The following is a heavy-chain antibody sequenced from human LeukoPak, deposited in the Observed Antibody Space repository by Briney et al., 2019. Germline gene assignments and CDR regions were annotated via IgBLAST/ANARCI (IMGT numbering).Heavy chain of an antibody. D-gene: IGHD1-26*01. V-gene: IGHV3-23*01. CDR2: ISGSGGNT. Sequence: PGGSLRLSCAASGFTFSSYAMSWVRQAPGKGLEWVSAISGSGGNTYYADSVKGRFTISRDNSKNTLYLQMNSLRAEDAAVYYCAKYSKGKWELLSFDYWGQGTLVTVSS. CDR3: AKYSKGKWELLSFDY. CDR1: GFTFSSYA. J-gene: IGHJ4*02.